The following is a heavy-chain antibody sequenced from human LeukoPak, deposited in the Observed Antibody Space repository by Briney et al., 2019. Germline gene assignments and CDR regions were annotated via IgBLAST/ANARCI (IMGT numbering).Heavy chain of an antibody. CDR2: ISSSSSYI. CDR3: AKEQLWFGESYFDY. V-gene: IGHV3-21*01. CDR1: GFTFSSYS. D-gene: IGHD3-10*01. J-gene: IGHJ4*02. Sequence: PGGSLRLSCAASGFTFSSYSMNWVRQAPGKGLEWVSSISSSSSYIYYADSVKGRFTISRDNSKSTLYLQMNSLRAEDTAVYYCAKEQLWFGESYFDYWGQGTLVTVSS.